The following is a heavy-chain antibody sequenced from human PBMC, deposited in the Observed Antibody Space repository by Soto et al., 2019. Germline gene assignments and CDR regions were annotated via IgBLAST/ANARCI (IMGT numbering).Heavy chain of an antibody. CDR3: ARDPIITMMPFDI. J-gene: IGHJ3*02. CDR1: GGSISSGGYY. CDR2: IYYSGST. V-gene: IGHV4-31*02. D-gene: IGHD3-22*01. Sequence: PSETLSLTXTVSGGSISSGGYYWSWIRQHPGKGLEWIGYIYYSGSTYYNPSLKSRVTISVDTSKNQFSLKLSSVTAADTAVYYCARDPIITMMPFDIWGQGTMVTVSS.